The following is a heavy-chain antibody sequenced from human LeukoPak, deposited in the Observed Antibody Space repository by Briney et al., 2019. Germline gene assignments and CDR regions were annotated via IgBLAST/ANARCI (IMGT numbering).Heavy chain of an antibody. J-gene: IGHJ4*02. V-gene: IGHV4-4*07. D-gene: IGHD3-16*01. CDR3: ARHGYTASHYFLDF. Sequence: PSETLSLTCTVSSGSINSYYWGWVRQPAGRGLEWIGRIYTTGKTDYNPSLKSRLTMSVDTSKRQFSLNLTSVTSADTAIYFCARHGYTASHYFLDFWSQGTLVTVSS. CDR1: SGSINSYY. CDR2: IYTTGKT.